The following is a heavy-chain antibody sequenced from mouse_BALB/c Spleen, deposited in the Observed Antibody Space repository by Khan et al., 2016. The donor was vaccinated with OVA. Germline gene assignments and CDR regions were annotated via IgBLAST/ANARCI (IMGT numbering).Heavy chain of an antibody. CDR2: INPSIGYT. J-gene: IGHJ2*01. D-gene: IGHD4-1*01. Sequence: QVQLQQSGAELAKPGDSVTMSCKASGYTFVNYWILWVKQRPGQGLEWIGYINPSIGYTENNQNFKDKATLTADKSSSTAYMQLSSLTSEDSAVWYWTRRGVGWDLNYGGKGTTLPASS. V-gene: IGHV1-7*01. CDR1: GYTFVNYW. CDR3: TRRGVGWDLNY.